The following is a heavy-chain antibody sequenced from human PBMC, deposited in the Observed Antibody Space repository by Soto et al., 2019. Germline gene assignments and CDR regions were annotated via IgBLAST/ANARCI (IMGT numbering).Heavy chain of an antibody. Sequence: GGSLRLSCAASGFTFSSYAMSWVRQAQGKGLEWVSGIDGSGRNTYYADSVKGRFTISRDNSKNTLSVQMDSLRVEDTALYYCAKDGGSVCSGGTCYFQAPDYWGQGTLVTVSS. D-gene: IGHD2-8*02. CDR3: AKDGGSVCSGGTCYFQAPDY. CDR2: IDGSGRNT. CDR1: GFTFSSYA. J-gene: IGHJ4*02. V-gene: IGHV3-23*01.